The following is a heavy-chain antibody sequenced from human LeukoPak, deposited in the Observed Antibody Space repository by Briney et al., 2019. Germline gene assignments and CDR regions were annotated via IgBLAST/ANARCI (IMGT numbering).Heavy chain of an antibody. J-gene: IGHJ4*02. CDR2: INHSGST. V-gene: IGHV4-34*01. D-gene: IGHD2-2*01. Sequence: SATLSLTCAAYGGSFSGYYCSWIRQPPGKGLEWIGGINHSGSTNYNPSLKSRVTISVDTSKIQFSLKLSSVTAADTAVYYCARGPKDIVVVPAAILDYWGQGTLVTVSS. CDR3: ARGPKDIVVVPAAILDY. CDR1: GGSFSGYY.